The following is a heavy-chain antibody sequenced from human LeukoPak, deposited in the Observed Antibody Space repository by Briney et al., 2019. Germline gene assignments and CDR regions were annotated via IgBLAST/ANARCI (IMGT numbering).Heavy chain of an antibody. CDR1: GFTFSSYA. V-gene: IGHV3-9*01. D-gene: IGHD6-13*01. CDR2: ISWNSGSI. J-gene: IGHJ3*02. CDR3: AKDKGYIGEDAFDI. Sequence: SLRLSCAASGFTFSSYAMHWVRQAPGKGLEWVSGISWNSGSIGYADSVKGRFTISRDNARNSLYLQMNILRAEDTALYYCAKDKGYIGEDAFDIWGQGTMVTVSS.